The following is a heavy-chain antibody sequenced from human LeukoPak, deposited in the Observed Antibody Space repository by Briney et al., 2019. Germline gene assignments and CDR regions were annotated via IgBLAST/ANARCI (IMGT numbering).Heavy chain of an antibody. J-gene: IGHJ3*02. V-gene: IGHV3-21*01. D-gene: IGHD3-10*01. CDR1: GFTFRSYL. CDR2: ISSSTSYI. Sequence: GGSLRLSCAASGFTFRSYLMNWVRQAPGKGLEWVSVISSSTSYIYYADSVKGRFTISRDNAKNSVYLQMNSLRADDTGVYYCARDRNERGSDAFDTWGQGTKVTVSS. CDR3: ARDRNERGSDAFDT.